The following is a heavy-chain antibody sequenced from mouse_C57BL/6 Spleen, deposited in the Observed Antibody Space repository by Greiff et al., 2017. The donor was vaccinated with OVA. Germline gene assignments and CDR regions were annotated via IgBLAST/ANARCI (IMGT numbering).Heavy chain of an antibody. J-gene: IGHJ1*03. V-gene: IGHV5-6*02. Sequence: DVMLVESGGDLVKPGGSLKLSCAASGFTFSSYGMSWVRQTPDKRLEWVATISSGGSYTYYPASVKGRFTISRDNSTNALYLQMSSMKSEDTAMYYCARQGYSKSLYWYVDVWGTGTTVTVSS. CDR1: GFTFSSYG. CDR3: ARQGYSKSLYWYVDV. D-gene: IGHD2-5*01. CDR2: ISSGGSYT.